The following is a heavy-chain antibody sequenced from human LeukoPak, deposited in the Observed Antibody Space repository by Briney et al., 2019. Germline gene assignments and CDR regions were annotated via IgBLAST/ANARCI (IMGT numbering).Heavy chain of an antibody. CDR3: ARGNFDWILTGGLDY. CDR1: GGSISSHY. J-gene: IGHJ4*02. V-gene: IGHV4-59*11. D-gene: IGHD3-9*01. CDR2: IYYSGST. Sequence: PSETLSLTCTVSGGSISSHYWSWIRQPPGKGLEWIGYIYYSGSTNYNPSLKSRVTISVDTSKNQFSLKLSSVTAADTAVYYCARGNFDWILTGGLDYWGQGTLVTVSS.